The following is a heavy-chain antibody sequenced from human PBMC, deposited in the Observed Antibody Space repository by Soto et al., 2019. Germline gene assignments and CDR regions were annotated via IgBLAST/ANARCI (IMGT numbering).Heavy chain of an antibody. CDR3: ALKGGYCSSTSCYYGMDV. Sequence: ASVKVSCKASGYTFTSYSISWVRQGPGHGLEWMGWISAYNGNTNYAQKLQGRVTMTTDTSTSTAYMELRSLRSDDTAVYYCALKGGYCSSTSCYYGMDVWGQGTTVTVSS. J-gene: IGHJ6*02. V-gene: IGHV1-18*01. CDR1: GYTFTSYS. CDR2: ISAYNGNT. D-gene: IGHD2-2*01.